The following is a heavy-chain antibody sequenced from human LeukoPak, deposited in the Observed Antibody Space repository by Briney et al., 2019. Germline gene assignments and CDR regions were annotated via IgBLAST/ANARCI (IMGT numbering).Heavy chain of an antibody. CDR1: GGSISSYH. CDR3: ADSSWYLPGAFDI. J-gene: IGHJ3*02. CDR2: IYTSGST. D-gene: IGHD6-13*01. V-gene: IGHV4-4*07. Sequence: RSSETLSLTCTVSGGSISSYHWSWIRQPAGKGLEWIGRIYTSGSTNYNPSLKSRVTMSVDTSKNQFSLKLSSVTAADTAVYYCADSSWYLPGAFDIWGQGTMVTVSS.